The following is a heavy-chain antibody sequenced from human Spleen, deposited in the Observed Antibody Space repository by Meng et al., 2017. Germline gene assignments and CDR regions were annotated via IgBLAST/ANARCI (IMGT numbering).Heavy chain of an antibody. J-gene: IGHJ4*02. V-gene: IGHV1-69*13. CDR2: IIPIFGTA. CDR3: ARVAPRPYTMIVD. CDR1: GYTFPDYW. D-gene: IGHD3-22*01. Sequence: SVKVSCKASGYTFPDYWLHWVRQAPGQGLEWMGGIIPIFGTANYAQKFQGRVTITADESTSTAYMELSSLRSEDTAVYYCARVAPRPYTMIVDWGQGTLVTVSS.